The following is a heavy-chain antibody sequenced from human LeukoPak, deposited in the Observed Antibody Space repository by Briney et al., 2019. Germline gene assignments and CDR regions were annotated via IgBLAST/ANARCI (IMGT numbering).Heavy chain of an antibody. CDR2: FIPMVGVE. Sequence: SVKVSCKASGGTFSRNAISWVRQAPGQGLEWMGRFIPMVGVETYAQSFQGRVTITVDRSTSTAYMELSSLRSEDTAVYYCARVQAVGVPVAIDAYYSYGMDVWGQGTAVTVSS. D-gene: IGHD2-15*01. CDR3: ARVQAVGVPVAIDAYYSYGMDV. J-gene: IGHJ6*02. CDR1: GGTFSRNA. V-gene: IGHV1-69*04.